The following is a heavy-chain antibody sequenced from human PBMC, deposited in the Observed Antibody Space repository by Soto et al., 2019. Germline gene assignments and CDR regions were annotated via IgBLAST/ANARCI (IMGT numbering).Heavy chain of an antibody. CDR2: ISGSGGST. D-gene: IGHD3-22*01. CDR3: AKSPTTQDYYDSSGLFDY. V-gene: IGHV3-23*01. Sequence: GSLRLSCAASGFTFRSYAMSWVRQAPGKGLEWVSAISGSGGSTYYADSVKGRFTISRDNSKNTLYLQMNSLRAEDTAVYYCAKSPTTQDYYDSSGLFDYWGQGTLVTVSS. CDR1: GFTFRSYA. J-gene: IGHJ4*02.